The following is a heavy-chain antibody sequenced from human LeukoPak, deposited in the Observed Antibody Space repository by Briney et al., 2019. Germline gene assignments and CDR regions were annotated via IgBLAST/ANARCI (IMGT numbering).Heavy chain of an antibody. D-gene: IGHD2-15*01. Sequence: SETLSLTCTVSGGSFSNYNYYWGWIRQPPGKGLEWIGYIYYSGSTNYNPSLKSRVTISVDTSKNQFSLKLSSVTAADTAVYYCARGVVVAAKLFDYWGQGTLVTVSS. CDR2: IYYSGST. J-gene: IGHJ4*02. V-gene: IGHV4-61*01. CDR1: GGSFSNYNYY. CDR3: ARGVVVAAKLFDY.